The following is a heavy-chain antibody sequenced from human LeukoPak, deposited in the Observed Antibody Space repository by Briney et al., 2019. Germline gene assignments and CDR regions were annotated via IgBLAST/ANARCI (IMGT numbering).Heavy chain of an antibody. CDR2: INHSGST. CDR3: ARHKPMVRGLRYRSD. D-gene: IGHD3-10*01. J-gene: IGHJ4*02. Sequence: KSSETLSLTCTVSGDSISSYYWNWIRQPPGKGLEWIGEINHSGSTNYNPSLKSRVTISVDTSKNQFSLKLSSVTAADTAVYYCARHKPMVRGLRYRSDWGQGTLVTVSS. V-gene: IGHV4-34*01. CDR1: GDSISSYY.